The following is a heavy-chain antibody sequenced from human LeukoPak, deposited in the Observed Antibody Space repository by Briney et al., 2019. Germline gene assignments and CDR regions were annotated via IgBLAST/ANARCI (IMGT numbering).Heavy chain of an antibody. CDR3: ARWADF. CDR1: GGSISSSSYY. Sequence: SETLSLTCTVSGGSISSSSYYWGWIRQPPGKGLEWIGYIYHDGSTYYNPSLKGRVTISVDRPKNQFSLRPTSVTAADTAVYYCARWADFWGQGTLVTVSS. J-gene: IGHJ4*02. CDR2: IYHDGST. V-gene: IGHV4-39*07.